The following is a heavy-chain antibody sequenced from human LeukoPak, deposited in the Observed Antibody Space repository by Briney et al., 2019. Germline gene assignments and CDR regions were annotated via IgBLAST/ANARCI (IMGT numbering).Heavy chain of an antibody. CDR1: GFTFSSYS. Sequence: GGSLILSCAASGFTFSSYSMNWVRQAPGKGLEWVSSISSSSSYIYYADSVKGRFTISRDNAKNSLYLQMNSLRAEDTAVYYCARDQGCSSTSCYLYYYYYGMDVWGQGTTVTVSS. CDR3: ARDQGCSSTSCYLYYYYYGMDV. J-gene: IGHJ6*02. CDR2: ISSSSSYI. D-gene: IGHD2-2*01. V-gene: IGHV3-21*01.